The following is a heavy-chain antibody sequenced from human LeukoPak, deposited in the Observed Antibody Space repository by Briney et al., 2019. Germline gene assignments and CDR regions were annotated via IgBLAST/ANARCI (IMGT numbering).Heavy chain of an antibody. V-gene: IGHV3-23*01. CDR1: GFTFSSYA. D-gene: IGHD6-19*01. CDR3: ARVSSSGWYAYYGMDV. Sequence: GGSLRLSCAASGFTFSSYAMSWVRQAPGKGLEWVSAISGSGGSTYYADSVKGRFTISRDNSKNTLYLQMNSLRAEDTAVYYCARVSSSGWYAYYGMDVWGQGTTVTVSS. J-gene: IGHJ6*02. CDR2: ISGSGGST.